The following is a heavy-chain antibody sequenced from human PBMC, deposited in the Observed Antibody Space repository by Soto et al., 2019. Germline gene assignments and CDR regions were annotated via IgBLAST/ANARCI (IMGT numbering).Heavy chain of an antibody. V-gene: IGHV1-2*04. Sequence: ASVKVSCKASGYTFTGYYIHWVRQAPGQGLEWMGWVNPNSGGTNYAQKFQGWVTMTRDTSISTAYMELSRLRSDDTAVYYCVTSRVSIAVAGETEYYFDYWGQGTLVTVSS. CDR1: GYTFTGYY. CDR3: VTSRVSIAVAGETEYYFDY. CDR2: VNPNSGGT. J-gene: IGHJ4*02. D-gene: IGHD6-19*01.